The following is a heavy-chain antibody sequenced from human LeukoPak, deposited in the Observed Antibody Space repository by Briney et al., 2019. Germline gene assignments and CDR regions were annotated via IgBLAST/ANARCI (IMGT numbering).Heavy chain of an antibody. D-gene: IGHD5-12*01. V-gene: IGHV4-61*08. J-gene: IGHJ4*02. Sequence: SETLSLPCTVSGGSISSDVYFWSWIRQPPGKELEWIGYISSGGTTNYNPSLKSRVTISIDTSKNQFSLKLTSATAADTAVYYCARGDDYKSTLFDYWGQGTLVTVSS. CDR3: ARGDDYKSTLFDY. CDR2: ISSGGTT. CDR1: GGSISSDVYF.